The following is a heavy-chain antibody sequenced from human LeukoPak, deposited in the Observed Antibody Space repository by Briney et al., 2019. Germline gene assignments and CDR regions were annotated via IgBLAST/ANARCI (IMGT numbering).Heavy chain of an antibody. Sequence: PSETLSLTCAVYGGSFSGYCWSWIRQPPGKGLEWIGEINHSGSTNYNPSLKSRVTISVDTSKNQFSLKLSSVTAADTAVYYCARGAVVRGKDFDYWGQGTLVTVSS. D-gene: IGHD3-16*01. CDR1: GGSFSGYC. CDR2: INHSGST. J-gene: IGHJ4*02. CDR3: ARGAVVRGKDFDY. V-gene: IGHV4-34*01.